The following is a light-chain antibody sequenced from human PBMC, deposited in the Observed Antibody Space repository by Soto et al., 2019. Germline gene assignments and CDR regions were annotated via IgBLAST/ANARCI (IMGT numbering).Light chain of an antibody. CDR3: QQYYNSSRT. CDR1: QGISSD. CDR2: AAS. Sequence: DIQMTQSPSTLSVSVGERVTISCRAGQGISSDLACYHQKPGKAPKLLIYAASTWPTGVPARFSGSGSGTDFTLTISSLQPEDFAAYYCQQYYNSSRTFGQGTKVDIK. V-gene: IGKV1-39*01. J-gene: IGKJ1*01.